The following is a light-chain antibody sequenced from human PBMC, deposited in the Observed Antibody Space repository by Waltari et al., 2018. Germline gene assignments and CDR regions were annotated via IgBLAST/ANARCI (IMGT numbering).Light chain of an antibody. CDR3: QVWDSSSDHPEVV. J-gene: IGLJ2*01. Sequence: SYVLTPPPSVSVAPGKTARIPCGGNNIGSKSEHWYQQKPGQAPGLVVYDESDRPSGIPERFSGSNSGNTATLTISRVEAGDEADYYCQVWDSSSDHPEVVFGGGTKLTVL. CDR1: NIGSKS. V-gene: IGLV3-21*03. CDR2: DES.